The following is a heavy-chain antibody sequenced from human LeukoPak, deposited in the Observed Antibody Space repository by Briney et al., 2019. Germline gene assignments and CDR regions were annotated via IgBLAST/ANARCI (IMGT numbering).Heavy chain of an antibody. CDR3: ARRNRGYSGYDKGMDV. J-gene: IGHJ6*02. CDR2: IYTSGST. Sequence: SETLSLTCTVSGGSISSYYWSWIRQPAGKGLEWIGRIYTSGSTNYNPSLKSRVTMSVDTSKNQFPLKLSSVTAADTAVYYCARRNRGYSGYDKGMDVWGQGTTVTVSS. D-gene: IGHD5-12*01. V-gene: IGHV4-4*07. CDR1: GGSISSYY.